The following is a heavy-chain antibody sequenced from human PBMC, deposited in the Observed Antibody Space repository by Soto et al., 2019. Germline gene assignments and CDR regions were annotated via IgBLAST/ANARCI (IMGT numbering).Heavy chain of an antibody. Sequence: EVQLLESGGGLVQPGGSLRLSCAASGFSFSSYAMTWVRQAPGKGLEWVSTISGSGGSTYYADSVKGRFTISRDNSKKTLSLQMNGMRAEDTAVYYCAKRGRGAVAFDYWGQGTLVTVSS. D-gene: IGHD6-19*01. CDR2: ISGSGGST. J-gene: IGHJ4*02. CDR1: GFSFSSYA. CDR3: AKRGRGAVAFDY. V-gene: IGHV3-23*01.